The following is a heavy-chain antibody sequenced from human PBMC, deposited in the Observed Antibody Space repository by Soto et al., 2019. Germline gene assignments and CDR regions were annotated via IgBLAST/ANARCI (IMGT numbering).Heavy chain of an antibody. CDR1: GDSINSRSYY. D-gene: IGHD2-21*02. CDR2: IYYSGRT. Sequence: SETLSLTCTVTGDSINSRSYYWGWIRQPPGKGLEWIGSIYYSGRTYNNPSLRSRVSMSIDTSKDQFSLKLKSVTAADTALYFCARQRTSVVTQAYFDVWGQGALVTVSS. J-gene: IGHJ4*02. V-gene: IGHV4-39*01. CDR3: ARQRTSVVTQAYFDV.